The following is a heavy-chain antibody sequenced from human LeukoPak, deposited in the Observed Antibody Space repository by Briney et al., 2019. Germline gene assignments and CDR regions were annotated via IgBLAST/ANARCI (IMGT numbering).Heavy chain of an antibody. D-gene: IGHD6-6*01. CDR3: AGDFQAARLHLFEF. CDR2: IISISGSP. Sequence: ASVKVSCKASGYTFTSYGISWVRQAPGQGLEWMGGIISISGSPNYAQGFQGRVTFTTDESTSTAYMELRSLTSEDTAVYYCAGDFQAARLHLFEFWGQGSLVTVSS. V-gene: IGHV1-69*05. J-gene: IGHJ4*02. CDR1: GYTFTSYG.